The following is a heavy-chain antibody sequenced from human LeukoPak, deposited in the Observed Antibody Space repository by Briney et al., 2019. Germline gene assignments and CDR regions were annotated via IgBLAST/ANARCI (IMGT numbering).Heavy chain of an antibody. D-gene: IGHD3-10*01. J-gene: IGHJ4*02. CDR1: GASISSDY. Sequence: SETLSLTCTVSGASISSDYWNWIRQPPGKGLEWIGHVYHSGSTNYNPSLKSRVTISVDTSKNQFSLKLSSVTAADTAVYYCARALYGSGSYYNDYWGQGTLVTVSS. CDR3: ARALYGSGSYYNDY. V-gene: IGHV4-59*12. CDR2: VYHSGST.